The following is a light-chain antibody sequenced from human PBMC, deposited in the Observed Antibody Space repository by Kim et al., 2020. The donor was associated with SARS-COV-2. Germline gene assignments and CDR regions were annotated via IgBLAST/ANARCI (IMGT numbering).Light chain of an antibody. CDR3: QAWDTGIRV. V-gene: IGLV4-69*01. CDR2: LNSDGSH. CDR1: SGHSSYA. J-gene: IGLJ3*02. Sequence: ASVKLTGTLSSGHSSYAIAWHQQQPEKGPRYLMRLNSDGSHNKGDGIPDRFSGSSFGAERYLTISSLQSEDEADYYCQAWDTGIRVFGGGTQLTVL.